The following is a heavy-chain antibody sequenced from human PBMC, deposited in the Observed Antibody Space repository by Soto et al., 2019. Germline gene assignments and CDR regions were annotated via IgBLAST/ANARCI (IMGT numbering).Heavy chain of an antibody. Sequence: EVQLLESGGGLVQPGGSLRLSCAASGFTFSSYAMSWVRQAPGKGLEWVSAISGSGGSTYYADSVKGRFTISRDNSKNTLYLQMTGLRAEDTAVYYCAKGGASITMIVVVNHWGQGTLVTVSS. V-gene: IGHV3-23*01. CDR1: GFTFSSYA. J-gene: IGHJ5*02. CDR3: AKGGASITMIVVVNH. D-gene: IGHD3-22*01. CDR2: ISGSGGST.